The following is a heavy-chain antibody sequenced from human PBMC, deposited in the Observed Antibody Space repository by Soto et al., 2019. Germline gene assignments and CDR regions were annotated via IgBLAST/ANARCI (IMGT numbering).Heavy chain of an antibody. J-gene: IGHJ3*02. D-gene: IGHD1-26*01. Sequence: RVSQTTGKGLEWVSAISGSGGSTYYADSVKGRFTISRDNSKNTLYLQMNSLRAEDTAVYYCAKEESYWIENAFDIWGQGTMVTVSS. CDR2: ISGSGGST. CDR3: AKEESYWIENAFDI. V-gene: IGHV3-23*01.